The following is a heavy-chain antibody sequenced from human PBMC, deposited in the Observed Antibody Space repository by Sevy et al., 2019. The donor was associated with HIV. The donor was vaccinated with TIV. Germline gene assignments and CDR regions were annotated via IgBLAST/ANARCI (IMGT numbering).Heavy chain of an antibody. CDR1: GFTFSSYA. D-gene: IGHD2-2*01. CDR2: ISYDGSNK. V-gene: IGHV3-30-3*01. J-gene: IGHJ5*02. Sequence: GGSLRLSCAASGFTFSSYAMHWVRQAPGKGLEWVAVISYDGSNKYYADSVKGRFTISRDNSKNTLYLQMNSLGAEDTAVYYCASVAVGVVVPAAMRVSGGWFDPWGQGTLVTVSS. CDR3: ASVAVGVVVPAAMRVSGGWFDP.